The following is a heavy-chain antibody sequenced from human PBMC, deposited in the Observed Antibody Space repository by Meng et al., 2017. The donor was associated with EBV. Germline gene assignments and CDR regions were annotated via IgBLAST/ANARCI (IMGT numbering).Heavy chain of an antibody. D-gene: IGHD3-10*01. CDR1: RGTFRNYT. Sequence: SAAEEKKRGCSVKISCKIFRGTFRNYTSSWVRQAAGQGLGWLGGFLPTLGEPNDAQTFHGRVSITADEYTSTHYMDLSILRSEDTAVYYCASGSGRGYTPDYWGQGTLVTVSS. J-gene: IGHJ4*02. CDR3: ASGSGRGYTPDY. CDR2: FLPTLGEP. V-gene: IGHV1-69*01.